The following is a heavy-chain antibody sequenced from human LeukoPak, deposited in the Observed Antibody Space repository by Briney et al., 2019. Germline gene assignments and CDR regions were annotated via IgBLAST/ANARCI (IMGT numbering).Heavy chain of an antibody. CDR2: FDPEDGET. V-gene: IGHV1-24*01. CDR3: ATASPLVWGFLDY. CDR1: GYTLTELS. J-gene: IGHJ4*02. D-gene: IGHD2-8*01. Sequence: GASVKVSCKVSGYTLTELSMHWVRQAPGKGLERMGGFDPEDGETIYAQKFQGRVTMTEDTSTDTAYMELSSLRSEDTAVYYCATASPLVWGFLDYWGQGTLVTVSS.